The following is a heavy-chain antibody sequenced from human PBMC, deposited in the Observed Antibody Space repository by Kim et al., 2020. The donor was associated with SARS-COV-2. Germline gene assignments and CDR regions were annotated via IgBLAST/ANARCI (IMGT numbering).Heavy chain of an antibody. Sequence: GESLKISCKGSGYSFTSYWISWVRQMPGKGLEWMGRIDPSDSYTNYSPSFQGHVTISADKSISTAYLQWSSLKASDTAMYYCARHMVRGVIITESQTGPSFLGRFDPWGQGTLVTVSS. D-gene: IGHD3-10*01. V-gene: IGHV5-10-1*01. J-gene: IGHJ5*02. CDR2: IDPSDSYT. CDR1: GYSFTSYW. CDR3: ARHMVRGVIITESQTGPSFLGRFDP.